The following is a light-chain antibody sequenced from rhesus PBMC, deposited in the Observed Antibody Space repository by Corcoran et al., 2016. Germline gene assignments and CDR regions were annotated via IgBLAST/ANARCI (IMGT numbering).Light chain of an antibody. J-gene: IGKJ1*01. CDR2: QAS. CDR1: ENVNNY. Sequence: DIQMTQSPSSLSASVGDRVTITCRASENVNNYLNWYQQKPGKAPKLLIYQASTLQSGVPSRFSGSGYGTDDPFTISSLQPADVATYYCQQGYDTPWTFGQGTKVEIK. V-gene: IGKV1-74*01. CDR3: QQGYDTPWT.